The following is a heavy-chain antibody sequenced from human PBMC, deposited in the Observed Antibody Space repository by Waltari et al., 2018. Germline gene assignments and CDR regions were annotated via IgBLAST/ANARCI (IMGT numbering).Heavy chain of an antibody. J-gene: IGHJ4*02. CDR2: INAGNGNT. Sequence: QVQLVQSGAEVKKPGASVKVSCKASGYTFTSYAMHWVRQAPGQRHEWMGWINAGNGNTKYSQKFQDRVTITRDTSASTAYMELSSLRSEDTAVYYCARVWVGDITMVQGVIDYWGQGTLVTVSS. D-gene: IGHD3-10*01. CDR3: ARVWVGDITMVQGVIDY. CDR1: GYTFTSYA. V-gene: IGHV1-3*01.